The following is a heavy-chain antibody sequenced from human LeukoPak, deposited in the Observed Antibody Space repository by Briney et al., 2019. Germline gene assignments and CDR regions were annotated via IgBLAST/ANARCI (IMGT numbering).Heavy chain of an antibody. J-gene: IGHJ3*02. CDR3: ASHDIVVVPAAMGPSDAFDI. CDR2: IYYSGST. CDR1: GGSISSSSYY. V-gene: IGHV4-39*07. D-gene: IGHD2-2*01. Sequence: SETLSLTCTVSGGSISSSSYYWGWIRQPPGKGLEWIGSIYYSGSTYYNPSLKSRVTISVDTSKNQFSLKLSSVTAADTAVYYCASHDIVVVPAAMGPSDAFDIWGQGTMVTVSS.